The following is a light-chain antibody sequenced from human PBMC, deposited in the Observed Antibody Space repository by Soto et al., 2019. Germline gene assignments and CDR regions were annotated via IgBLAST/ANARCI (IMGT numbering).Light chain of an antibody. CDR3: QHYGSSAYT. J-gene: IGKJ2*01. CDR1: QSVRSNY. Sequence: EIVLTQSPGTLSLSPGERATLSCRASQSVRSNYLAWYQQKPGQAPRLLIYGASSRATGIPDRFSGSGSGTDCTLTIIRLEPEDFAVYYCQHYGSSAYTFGQGTTLEIK. V-gene: IGKV3-20*01. CDR2: GAS.